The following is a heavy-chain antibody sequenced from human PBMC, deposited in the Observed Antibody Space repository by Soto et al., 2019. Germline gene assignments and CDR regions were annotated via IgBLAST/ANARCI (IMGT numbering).Heavy chain of an antibody. CDR3: TRGGGDCSGGRCSGRGD. CDR1: GGTFSSYA. Sequence: GASVKVSCKASGGTFSSYAISWVRQAPGQGLEWMGGIIPIFGTANYAQKFQGRVTITADESTSTAYMELRGLRSEDTAVYYWTRGGGDCSGGRCSGRGDGDQGTLVTVSS. J-gene: IGHJ4*02. D-gene: IGHD2-15*01. CDR2: IIPIFGTA. V-gene: IGHV1-69*13.